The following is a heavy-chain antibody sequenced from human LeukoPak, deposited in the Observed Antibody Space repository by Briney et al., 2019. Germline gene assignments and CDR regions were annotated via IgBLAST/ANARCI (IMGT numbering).Heavy chain of an antibody. J-gene: IGHJ4*02. CDR1: GFTFDDYG. CDR2: ISWNSGSI. D-gene: IGHD5-18*01. CDR3: TKASGYSSGAVDY. Sequence: GRSLRLSCAAYGFTFDDYGMHWVRQAPGKGLEWVSGISWNSGSIGYADSVKGRFTISRDNAKSTLYLQMNSLRADDMALYYCTKASGYSSGAVDYWGQGTLVTVSS. V-gene: IGHV3-9*03.